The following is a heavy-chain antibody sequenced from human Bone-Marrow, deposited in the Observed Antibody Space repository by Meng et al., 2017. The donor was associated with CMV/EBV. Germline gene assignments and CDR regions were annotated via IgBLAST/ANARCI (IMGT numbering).Heavy chain of an antibody. CDR3: AREKYYYDSSGYHNFDY. J-gene: IGHJ4*02. CDR1: GFTFSDYY. Sequence: VQLGELGGGFVKPGGSLRLSWVAFGFTFSDYYMSWIRQAPGKGLEWVSYISSSSSYTNYADSVKGRFTISRDNAKNSLYLQMNSLRAEDTAVYYCAREKYYYDSSGYHNFDYWGQGTLVTVSS. D-gene: IGHD3-22*01. V-gene: IGHV3-11*06. CDR2: ISSSSSYT.